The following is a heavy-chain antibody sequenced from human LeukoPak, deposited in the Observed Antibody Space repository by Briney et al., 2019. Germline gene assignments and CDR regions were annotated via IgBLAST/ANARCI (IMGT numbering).Heavy chain of an antibody. CDR2: ISSSGSII. J-gene: IGHJ4*02. CDR1: YY. Sequence: YYWGWIRQAPGKGLEWVSYISSSGSIIYYADSVKGRFTISRDNAKNSLYLQMNSLRAEDTAVYYCARRRDSGSLQHFDYWGQGTLVTVSS. D-gene: IGHD1-26*01. CDR3: ARRRDSGSLQHFDY. V-gene: IGHV3-11*01.